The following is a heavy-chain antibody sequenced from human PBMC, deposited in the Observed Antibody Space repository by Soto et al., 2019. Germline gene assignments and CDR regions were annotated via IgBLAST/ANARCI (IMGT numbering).Heavy chain of an antibody. J-gene: IGHJ4*02. CDR3: AHRSITMVRGVILDY. Sequence: QITLKESGPPLVKPTQPLTLTCTFSGFSLSTSGVGVGWIRQPPGKALEWLALIYWDDDKRYSPSLKSRLTITKDTSKNQVVLTMTNMDPVDTATYYCAHRSITMVRGVILDYWGQGTLVTVSS. CDR2: IYWDDDK. V-gene: IGHV2-5*02. CDR1: GFSLSTSGVG. D-gene: IGHD3-10*01.